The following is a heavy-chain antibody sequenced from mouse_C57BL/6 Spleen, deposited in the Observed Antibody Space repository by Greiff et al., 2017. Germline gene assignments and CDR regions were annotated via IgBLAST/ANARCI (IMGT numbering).Heavy chain of an antibody. Sequence: QVQLKQPGAELVKPGASVKLSCKASGYTFTSYWMHWVKQRPGRGLEWIGRIDPNSGGTKYNEKFKSKATLTVDKPSSTAYMQLSSLTSEDSAVDYGARTRANWEGFDYWGQGTTLTVSS. D-gene: IGHD4-1*01. J-gene: IGHJ2*01. CDR2: IDPNSGGT. CDR1: GYTFTSYW. CDR3: ARTRANWEGFDY. V-gene: IGHV1-72*01.